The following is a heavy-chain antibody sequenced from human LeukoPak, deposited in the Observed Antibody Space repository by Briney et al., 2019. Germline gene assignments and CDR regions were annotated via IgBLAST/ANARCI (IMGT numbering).Heavy chain of an antibody. J-gene: IGHJ4*02. CDR1: GGSISSSNW. CDR3: ARDTGSGWGYFDY. D-gene: IGHD3-16*01. Sequence: SETLSLTCAVSGGSISSSNWWSWVRQPPGKGLEWIGEIYHSGSTNYNPSLKSRVTISVDKSKNQFSLKLSSVTAADTAVYYCARDTGSGWGYFDYWGQGTLVTVSS. CDR2: IYHSGST. V-gene: IGHV4-4*02.